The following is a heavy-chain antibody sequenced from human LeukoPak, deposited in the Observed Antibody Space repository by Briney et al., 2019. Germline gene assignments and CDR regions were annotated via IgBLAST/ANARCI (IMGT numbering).Heavy chain of an antibody. V-gene: IGHV4-4*02. CDR2: VYHSGST. J-gene: IGHJ5*02. CDR1: GVSVRSYNY. Sequence: SGTLSLTCAVSGVSVRSYNYWSWVRQPPGKSLEWLGEVYHSGSTIYNPSLESRITISMDTSKNQFSLRLTSVTAADTAVYYCARGRGYNWFDPWGQGTLVTVSS. CDR3: ARGRGYNWFDP.